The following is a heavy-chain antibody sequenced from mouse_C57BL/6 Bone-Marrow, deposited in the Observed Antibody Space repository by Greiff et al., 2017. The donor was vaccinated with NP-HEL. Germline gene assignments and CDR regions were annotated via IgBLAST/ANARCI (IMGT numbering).Heavy chain of an antibody. CDR1: GFTFSSYG. J-gene: IGHJ3*01. Sequence: DVKLVASGGDLVKPGGSLKLSCAASGFTFSSYGMSWVRQTPDKRLEWVATISSGGSYTYYPDSVKGRFTISRDNAKNTLYLQMSSLKSEDTAMYYCASPYDYDVAWFADWGQGTLVTVSA. V-gene: IGHV5-6*02. CDR2: ISSGGSYT. CDR3: ASPYDYDVAWFAD. D-gene: IGHD2-4*01.